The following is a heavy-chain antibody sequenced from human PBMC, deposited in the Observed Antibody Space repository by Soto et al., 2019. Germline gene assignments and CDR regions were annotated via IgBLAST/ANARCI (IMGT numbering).Heavy chain of an antibody. Sequence: QVQLVQSGAEVREPGASVKVSCKASGYSFTSIDINWVRQTTGQGLEWMGWMQPSSGRTGYAQKFQGRVTMTSATSINTAYMELSSLTSDYSAFYYCARGVTAGVDYWGQGTLVTVSS. CDR2: MQPSSGRT. J-gene: IGHJ4*02. CDR1: GYSFTSID. D-gene: IGHD3-10*01. V-gene: IGHV1-8*01. CDR3: ARGVTAGVDY.